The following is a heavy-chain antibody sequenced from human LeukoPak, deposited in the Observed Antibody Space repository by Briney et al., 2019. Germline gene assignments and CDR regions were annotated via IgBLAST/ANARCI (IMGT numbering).Heavy chain of an antibody. J-gene: IGHJ4*02. Sequence: ETLSLTCTVSGGSISSSSYYWGWIRQPPGKGLEWIGSIYYSGSTYYNPSLKRRVTISVDTSKNQFSLKLSSVTAADTAVYYCARRSGGRNYYFDYWGQGTLVTVSS. V-gene: IGHV4-39*01. CDR1: GGSISSSSYY. CDR2: IYYSGST. CDR3: ARRSGGRNYYFDY. D-gene: IGHD1-14*01.